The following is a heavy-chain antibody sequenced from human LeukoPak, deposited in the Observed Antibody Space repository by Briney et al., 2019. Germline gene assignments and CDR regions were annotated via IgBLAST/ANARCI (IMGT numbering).Heavy chain of an antibody. CDR1: GYTFTSYY. J-gene: IGHJ4*02. Sequence: ASVKVSCKASGYTFTSYYMHWVRQAPGQGLEWMGIINPSGGSTSYAQKFQGRVTMTRDTSTSTVYMELSSLRSGDTAVYYCARYRPGRDYYDSSGYSDYWGQGTLVAVSS. CDR2: INPSGGST. D-gene: IGHD3-22*01. CDR3: ARYRPGRDYYDSSGYSDY. V-gene: IGHV1-46*01.